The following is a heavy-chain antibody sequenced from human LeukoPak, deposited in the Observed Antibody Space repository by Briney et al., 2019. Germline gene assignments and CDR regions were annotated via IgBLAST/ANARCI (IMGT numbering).Heavy chain of an antibody. Sequence: ASVKVSCKASGYTFKSYYMHWVRQAPGQGLEWMGIINPSGGSTSYAQKFQGRVTVTRDTSTSTVYMELSSLRSEDTAVYYCAREGSGSQGRIYWYFDLWGRGTLVTVSS. D-gene: IGHD3-10*01. V-gene: IGHV1-46*02. CDR1: GYTFKSYY. CDR3: AREGSGSQGRIYWYFDL. J-gene: IGHJ2*01. CDR2: INPSGGST.